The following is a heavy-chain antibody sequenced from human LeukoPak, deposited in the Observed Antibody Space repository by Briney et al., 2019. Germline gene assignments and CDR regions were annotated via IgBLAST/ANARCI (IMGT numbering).Heavy chain of an antibody. Sequence: GGSLRLSCAASGFTFSGYAMSWVRQAPGKGLEWVSAISGSGGSTYYADSVKGRFTISRDNSKNTLYLQMNSLRAEDTAVYYCAKRGLADVDVGRLKLFLEWLFHYMDVWGKGTTVTVSS. CDR3: AKRGLADVDVGRLKLFLEWLFHYMDV. D-gene: IGHD3-3*01. CDR2: ISGSGGST. V-gene: IGHV3-23*01. J-gene: IGHJ6*03. CDR1: GFTFSGYA.